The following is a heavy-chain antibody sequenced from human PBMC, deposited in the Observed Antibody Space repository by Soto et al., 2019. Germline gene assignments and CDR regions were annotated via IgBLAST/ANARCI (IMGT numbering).Heavy chain of an antibody. J-gene: IGHJ6*02. D-gene: IGHD3-22*01. CDR3: ARVYYDSSGYYYVEGAYYYYGMDV. CDR1: GYTFTTYG. Sequence: AASVKVSCKASGYTFTTYGTSWVRQAPGQGLEWMGWISAYNGNTNYAQKFQGRVTMTTDTSTNTAYMELRSLRSDDTAVYYCARVYYDSSGYYYVEGAYYYYGMDVWGQGTTVTVSS. V-gene: IGHV1-18*04. CDR2: ISAYNGNT.